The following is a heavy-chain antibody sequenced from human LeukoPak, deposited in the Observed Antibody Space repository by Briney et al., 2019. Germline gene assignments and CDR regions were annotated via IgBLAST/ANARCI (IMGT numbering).Heavy chain of an antibody. J-gene: IGHJ4*02. CDR1: GFTFSSYG. V-gene: IGHV3-33*06. Sequence: GGSLRLSCAASGFTFSSYGMHWVRQAPGKGLEWVALIWYDGNNRYYADSVKGRFTISRDNSKNTLYLQMNSLRAEDMAVYYCAKDTAAAGPPGVYFDYGGRGPLVPVSS. CDR2: IWYDGNNR. D-gene: IGHD6-13*01. CDR3: AKDTAAAGPPGVYFDY.